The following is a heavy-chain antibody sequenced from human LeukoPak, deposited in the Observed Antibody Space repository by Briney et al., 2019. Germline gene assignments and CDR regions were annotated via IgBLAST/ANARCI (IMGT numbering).Heavy chain of an antibody. Sequence: PGGSLRLSCAASGFTFSSYAMSWVRQAPGKGLKWVSTISSSGGSTYYTDSVKGRFTISRDNSKNTLYLQMNSLRAEDTAVYYCARQASNQWLAYYYMDVWGKGTTVTVSS. CDR3: ARQASNQWLAYYYMDV. CDR2: ISSSGGST. CDR1: GFTFSSYA. V-gene: IGHV3-23*01. D-gene: IGHD6-19*01. J-gene: IGHJ6*03.